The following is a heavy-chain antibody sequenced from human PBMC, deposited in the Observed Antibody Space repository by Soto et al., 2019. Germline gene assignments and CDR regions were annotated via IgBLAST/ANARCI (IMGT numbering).Heavy chain of an antibody. J-gene: IGHJ4*02. CDR1: GGSISSGDYY. CDR2: IYYSGST. CDR3: ARDVLAAAGPSSYYFDY. V-gene: IGHV4-30-4*01. Sequence: SETLSLTCTVSGGSISSGDYYWSWIRQPPGKGLEWIGYIYYSGSTYYNPSLKSRVTISVDTSKNQFSLKLSSVTAADTAVYYCARDVLAAAGPSSYYFDYWGQGTLVT. D-gene: IGHD6-13*01.